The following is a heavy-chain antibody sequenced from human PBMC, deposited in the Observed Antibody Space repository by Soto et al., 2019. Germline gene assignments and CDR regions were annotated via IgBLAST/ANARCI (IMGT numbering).Heavy chain of an antibody. CDR2: IYSGGST. D-gene: IGHD3-22*01. CDR1: GFTVSSNY. CDR3: AXWEDSSGYYGYYYGMDV. V-gene: IGHV3-53*01. Sequence: GGSLRLSCAASGFTVSSNYMSWVRQAPGKGLEWVSVIYSGGSTYYADSVKGRFTISRDNSKNTLYLQMNSLRAEDTAVYYCAXWEDSSGYYGYYYGMDVWGQGTTVTVSS. J-gene: IGHJ6*02.